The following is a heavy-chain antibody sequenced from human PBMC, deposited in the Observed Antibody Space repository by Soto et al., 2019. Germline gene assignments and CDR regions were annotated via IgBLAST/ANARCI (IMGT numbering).Heavy chain of an antibody. V-gene: IGHV4-61*08. D-gene: IGHD2-2*01. Sequence: MPSETLSLTCTVSGDSVGSGAFYWSWIRQSPGKGLEWIGYIYYTGRTTYNPSLKSRVTISIDPSKNQFALNVTSVTAADTAIYYCARDSTAFVFDYWGQGALVTVSS. CDR1: GDSVGSGAFY. CDR2: IYYTGRT. J-gene: IGHJ4*02. CDR3: ARDSTAFVFDY.